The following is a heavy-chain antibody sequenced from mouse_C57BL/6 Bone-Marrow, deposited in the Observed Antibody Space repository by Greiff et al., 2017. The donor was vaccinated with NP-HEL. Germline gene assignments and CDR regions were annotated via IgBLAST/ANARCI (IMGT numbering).Heavy chain of an antibody. CDR2: IFPGSGST. CDR1: GYTFTDYY. CDR3: ARSFYYDYDKWYFDV. D-gene: IGHD2-4*01. Sequence: VQLQQSGPELVKPGASVKISCKASGYTFTDYYINWVKQRPGQGLEWIGWIFPGSGSTYYNEKFKGKATLTVDKSSSTAYMLLSSLTSEDSAVYFCARSFYYDYDKWYFDVWGTGTTVTVSS. V-gene: IGHV1-75*01. J-gene: IGHJ1*03.